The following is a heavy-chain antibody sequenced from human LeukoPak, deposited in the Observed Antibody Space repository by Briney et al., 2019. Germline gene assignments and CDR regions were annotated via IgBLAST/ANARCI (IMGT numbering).Heavy chain of an antibody. J-gene: IGHJ4*02. V-gene: IGHV4-39*07. CDR2: IYYSGST. Sequence: PSETLSLTCTVSGGSISSSSYYWGWIRQPPGKELEWIGSIYYSGSTYYNPSLKSRVTISVDTSKNQFSLKLSSVTAADTAVYYCTKYDSSGYYYLIIDYWGQGTLVTVSS. CDR3: TKYDSSGYYYLIIDY. CDR1: GGSISSSSYY. D-gene: IGHD3-22*01.